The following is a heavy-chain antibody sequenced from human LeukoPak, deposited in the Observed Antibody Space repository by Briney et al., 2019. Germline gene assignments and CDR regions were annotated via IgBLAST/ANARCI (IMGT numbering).Heavy chain of an antibody. J-gene: IGHJ4*02. V-gene: IGHV4-59*01. CDR1: GGSISSYY. Sequence: SETLSLTCTVSGGSISSYYWSWIQQPPGKGLEWIGYIYYSGSTNYNPSLKSRVTISADTSKKQFSLKLRSVTAADTAVYYCARGLNTYYDYVWGSYRYQYFDYWGQGTLVTVSS. D-gene: IGHD3-16*02. CDR3: ARGLNTYYDYVWGSYRYQYFDY. CDR2: IYYSGST.